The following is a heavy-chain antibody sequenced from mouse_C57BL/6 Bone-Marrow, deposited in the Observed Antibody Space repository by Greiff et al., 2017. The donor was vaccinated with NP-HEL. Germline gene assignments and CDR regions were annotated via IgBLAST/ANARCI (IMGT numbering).Heavy chain of an antibody. CDR1: GFTFSDYY. CDR2: INHDGSST. Sequence: EVHLVESEGGLVQPGSSMKLSCTTSGFTFSDYYMPWVRQDPEKGLDWVAHINHDGSSTYYLATLKGRFIISRDNAKNTLYLQMSSLKSEDTATYYGAREGGVRRRTCAMDYWGQGTSVTGSS. D-gene: IGHD2-14*01. CDR3: AREGGVRRRTCAMDY. J-gene: IGHJ4*01. V-gene: IGHV5-16*01.